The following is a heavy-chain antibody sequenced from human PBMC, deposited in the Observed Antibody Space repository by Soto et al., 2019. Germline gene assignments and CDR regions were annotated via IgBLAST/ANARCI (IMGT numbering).Heavy chain of an antibody. Sequence: SVKVSCKASGFTFTSSAVQWVRQARGQRLEWIGWIVVGSGNTNYAQKFQERVTITRDMSTSTAYMELSSLRSEDTAVYYCAADNYDFWSGSYYYYYGMDVGGQGTTVTVSS. CDR1: GFTFTSSA. D-gene: IGHD3-3*01. V-gene: IGHV1-58*01. CDR3: AADNYDFWSGSYYYYYGMDV. CDR2: IVVGSGNT. J-gene: IGHJ6*02.